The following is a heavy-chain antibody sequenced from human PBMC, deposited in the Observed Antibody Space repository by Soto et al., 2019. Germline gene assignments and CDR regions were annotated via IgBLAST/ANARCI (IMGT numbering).Heavy chain of an antibody. V-gene: IGHV3-30*03. CDR2: ISYDGRNQ. CDR3: ARSNGWYYFDY. D-gene: IGHD6-19*01. Sequence: VAVISYDGRNQYYAESVKGRFTISRDTSKNTLSLQMNSLRAEDTAVYYCARSNGWYYFDYWGQGTLVTVSS. J-gene: IGHJ4*02.